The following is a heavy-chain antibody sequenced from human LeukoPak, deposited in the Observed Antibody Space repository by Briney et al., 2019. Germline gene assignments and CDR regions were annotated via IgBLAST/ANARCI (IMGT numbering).Heavy chain of an antibody. CDR2: INSDGSST. Sequence: GGSLRLSCAASGFTFSSYWMHWVRHAPGKGLVWVSRINSDGSSTSYADSVKGRFTISRDNAKNTLYLQMNSLRAEDTAVYYCARDRRYYDSSGYYFIDAFDIWGQGTMVTVSS. CDR1: GFTFSSYW. V-gene: IGHV3-74*01. CDR3: ARDRRYYDSSGYYFIDAFDI. J-gene: IGHJ3*02. D-gene: IGHD3-22*01.